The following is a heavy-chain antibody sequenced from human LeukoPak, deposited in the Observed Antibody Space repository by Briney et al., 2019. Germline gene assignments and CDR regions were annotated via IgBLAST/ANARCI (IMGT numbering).Heavy chain of an antibody. CDR2: ITSSGAAT. J-gene: IGHJ4*02. Sequence: PGGSLRLSCAASGFTFSSYAMSWVRQAPGKGLEWVSSITSSGAATYYADSVKGRFTISRDNSDNTLYLQMNSLRAEDTAVYYCAKDRSNYDGSNGHYYKLNVDCWGQETLVTVSS. D-gene: IGHD3-22*01. V-gene: IGHV3-23*01. CDR1: GFTFSSYA. CDR3: AKDRSNYDGSNGHYYKLNVDC.